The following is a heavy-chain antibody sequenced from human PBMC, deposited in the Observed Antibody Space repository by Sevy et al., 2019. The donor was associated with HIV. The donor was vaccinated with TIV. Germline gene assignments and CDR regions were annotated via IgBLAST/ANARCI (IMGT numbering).Heavy chain of an antibody. J-gene: IGHJ3*02. V-gene: IGHV1-2*02. Sequence: ASVKVSCKSSGYTFKGYYIHWVRQAPGQGLEWMGWINPNTGASKYAQKFQGRVTMTRDTSISTAYMELRGLRSDDTSMYNCVFVWRITVAHGFDIWGQGTMVTVSS. CDR2: INPNTGAS. CDR3: VFVWRITVAHGFDI. D-gene: IGHD6-19*01. CDR1: GYTFKGYY.